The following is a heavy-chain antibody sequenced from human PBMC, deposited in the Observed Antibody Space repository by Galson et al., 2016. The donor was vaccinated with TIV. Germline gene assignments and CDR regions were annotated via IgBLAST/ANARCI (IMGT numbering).Heavy chain of an antibody. Sequence: QSGAEVKKPGESLKISCKTSGYRFTTNWIAWVRQVPGKGLEWMGIIFPGDSETRYSPSFQGQVTISVDKSFSTAYLQWSYLKTSDSAMYYCASLGDSSGSYLTDAFDIWGQWTLITVSS. CDR3: ASLGDSSGSYLTDAFDI. CDR1: GYRFTTNW. CDR2: IFPGDSET. D-gene: IGHD3-22*01. J-gene: IGHJ3*02. V-gene: IGHV5-51*03.